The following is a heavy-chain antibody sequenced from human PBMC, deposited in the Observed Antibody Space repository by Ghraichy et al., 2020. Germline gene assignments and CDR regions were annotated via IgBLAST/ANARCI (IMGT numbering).Heavy chain of an antibody. CDR2: IGTAGDT. Sequence: SLNTSCAASGFTFSSYDMHWVRQATGKSLEWVSAIGTAGDTYYPGSVKGRFTISRENAKNSLYLQMNSLRAGDTAVYYCARARDRYSSSWYGPDGMDVWGQGTTVTVSS. V-gene: IGHV3-13*01. CDR1: GFTFSSYD. J-gene: IGHJ6*02. CDR3: ARARDRYSSSWYGPDGMDV. D-gene: IGHD6-13*01.